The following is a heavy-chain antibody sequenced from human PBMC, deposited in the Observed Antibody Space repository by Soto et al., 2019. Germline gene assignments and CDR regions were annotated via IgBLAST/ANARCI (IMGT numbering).Heavy chain of an antibody. CDR1: GFTFSDYY. V-gene: IGHV3-11*01. D-gene: IGHD5-12*01. CDR3: ARPAKVATHDAFDI. Sequence: GGSLRLSCAASGFTFSDYYMSWIRQAPGKGLEWVSYISSSGSTIYYADSVKGRFTISRDNAKNSLYLQMNSLRAEDTAVYYCARPAKVATHDAFDIWGQGTMVTVSS. CDR2: ISSSGSTI. J-gene: IGHJ3*02.